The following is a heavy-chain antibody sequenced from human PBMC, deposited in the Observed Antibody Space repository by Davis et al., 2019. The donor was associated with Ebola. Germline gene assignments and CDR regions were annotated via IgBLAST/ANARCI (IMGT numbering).Heavy chain of an antibody. CDR1: GFIFSTYV. Sequence: GESLKISCSASGFIFSTYVMSWVRQAPGKGLGSVSTYGTSAETYYADSVKGRFTISRDNSKNTMYLQMNGLRVEDTAIYYCAKDNRNIWSEVWGQGTMVTVSS. CDR3: AKDNRNIWSEV. D-gene: IGHD2/OR15-2a*01. CDR2: YGTSAET. V-gene: IGHV3-23*01. J-gene: IGHJ3*01.